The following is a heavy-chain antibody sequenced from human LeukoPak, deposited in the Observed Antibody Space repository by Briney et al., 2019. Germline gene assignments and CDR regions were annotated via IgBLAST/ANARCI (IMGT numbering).Heavy chain of an antibody. Sequence: PGRSLRLSCAASGFTFSSYGMHWVRQAPGKGLEWVAVISYDGSNKYYADSVKGRFTISRDNSKNTLYLQMNSLRAEDTAVYYCAKVLGEWLRLGAFDIWGQGTMATVSS. J-gene: IGHJ3*02. CDR2: ISYDGSNK. CDR3: AKVLGEWLRLGAFDI. D-gene: IGHD5-12*01. V-gene: IGHV3-30*18. CDR1: GFTFSSYG.